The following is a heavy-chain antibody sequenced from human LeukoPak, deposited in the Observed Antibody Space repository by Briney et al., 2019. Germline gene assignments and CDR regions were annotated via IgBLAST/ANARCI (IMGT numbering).Heavy chain of an antibody. CDR3: AKGLGGHRPAARHYYYYMDV. CDR2: IRNDGTNK. V-gene: IGHV3-30*02. Sequence: GGSLRLSCAASGFIFSNYGMHWVRQAPGKGLEWVAFIRNDGTNKYYADSVRGRFTISRENSKNMLYLQMNSLRAEDTAVYYCAKGLGGHRPAARHYYYYMDVWGKGTTVTVSS. CDR1: GFIFSNYG. J-gene: IGHJ6*03. D-gene: IGHD2-2*01.